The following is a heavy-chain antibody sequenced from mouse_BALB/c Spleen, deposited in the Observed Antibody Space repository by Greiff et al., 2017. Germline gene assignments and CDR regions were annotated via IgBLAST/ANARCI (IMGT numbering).Heavy chain of an antibody. V-gene: IGHV5-9-4*01. CDR3: ARAYGKNFDY. CDR1: GFTFSSYA. CDR2: ISSGGSYT. D-gene: IGHD2-10*02. Sequence: EVKLVESGGGLVKPGGSLKLSCAASGFTFSSYAMSWVRQSPEKRLEWVAEISSGGSYTYYPDTVTGRFTISRDNAKNTLYLEMSSLRSEDTAMYYRARAYGKNFDYWGQGTTLTVSS. J-gene: IGHJ2*01.